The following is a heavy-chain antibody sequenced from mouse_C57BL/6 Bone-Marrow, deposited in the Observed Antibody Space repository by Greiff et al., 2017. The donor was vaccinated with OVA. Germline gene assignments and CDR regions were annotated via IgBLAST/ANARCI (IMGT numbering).Heavy chain of an antibody. CDR2: IHPNSGST. V-gene: IGHV1-64*01. J-gene: IGHJ2*01. Sequence: QVQLQQPGAELVKPGASVKLSCKASGYTFTSYWMHWVKQRLGQGLEWIGMIHPNSGSTNYNEKFKSKATLTVDKSSSTAYMQLSSLTSEDSAVYYCARGYYGSSLDYWGQGTTLTVSS. CDR1: GYTFTSYW. D-gene: IGHD1-1*01. CDR3: ARGYYGSSLDY.